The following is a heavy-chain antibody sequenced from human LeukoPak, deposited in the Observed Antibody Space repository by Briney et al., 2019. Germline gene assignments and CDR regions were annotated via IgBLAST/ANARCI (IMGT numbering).Heavy chain of an antibody. Sequence: APVKVSCKASRYTLTRYYMHAVRKAPGEGLECVGIINPLEGSTRYAQKFHGRVTLTRDTSTSTVYMELGSLRSEDTAVYYCARDCGGDCYSRYFQHWGQGTLVTVSS. CDR2: INPLEGST. J-gene: IGHJ1*01. D-gene: IGHD2-21*02. CDR3: ARDCGGDCYSRYFQH. CDR1: RYTLTRYY. V-gene: IGHV1-46*01.